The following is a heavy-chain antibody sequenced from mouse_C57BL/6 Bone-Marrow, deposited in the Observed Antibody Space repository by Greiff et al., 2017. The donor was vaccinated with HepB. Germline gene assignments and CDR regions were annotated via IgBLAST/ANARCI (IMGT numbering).Heavy chain of an antibody. CDR1: GFTFSSYG. CDR2: ISSGGSYT. CDR3: ARHYYGSSYDAMDY. D-gene: IGHD1-1*01. J-gene: IGHJ4*01. V-gene: IGHV5-6*01. Sequence: EVQLQESGGDLVKPGGSLKLSCAASGFTFSSYGMSWVRQTPDKRLEWVATISSGGSYTYYPGSVKGRFTISRDNAKNTLYLQMSSLKSEDTAMYYCARHYYGSSYDAMDYWGQGTSVTVSS.